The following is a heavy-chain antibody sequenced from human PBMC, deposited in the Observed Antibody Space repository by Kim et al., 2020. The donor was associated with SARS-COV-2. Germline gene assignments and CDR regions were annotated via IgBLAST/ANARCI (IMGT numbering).Heavy chain of an antibody. D-gene: IGHD3-10*01. V-gene: IGHV4-59*01. CDR3: ARDRGMSTVEDHYGMDV. Sequence: SETLSLTCTVSGGSINTFYWSWIRQAPGKGLEWIGRIYYSGATDYNPSLTSRVSIAIDTSLTQFFLSLDSVTAADTAIYYCARDRGMSTVEDHYGMDVWG. J-gene: IGHJ6*01. CDR1: GGSINTFY. CDR2: IYYSGAT.